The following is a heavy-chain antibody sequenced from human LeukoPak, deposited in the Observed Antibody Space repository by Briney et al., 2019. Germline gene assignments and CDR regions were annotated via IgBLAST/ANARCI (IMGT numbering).Heavy chain of an antibody. V-gene: IGHV3-48*04. D-gene: IGHD4-17*01. CDR1: GFTFRSYS. Sequence: GGSLRLSCVASGFTFRSYSMNWVRQAPGKGLEWVSYISSSSSTIYYADSVRGRFTISRDNARNSLYLQMNNLRAEDTALYYCARGAVTYYYHYMDVWGKGAAVIVSS. J-gene: IGHJ6*03. CDR2: ISSSSSTI. CDR3: ARGAVTYYYHYMDV.